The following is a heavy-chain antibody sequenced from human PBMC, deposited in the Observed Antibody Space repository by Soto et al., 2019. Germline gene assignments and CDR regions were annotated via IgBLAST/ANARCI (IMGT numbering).Heavy chain of an antibody. CDR1: GGSISSSNW. J-gene: IGHJ4*02. V-gene: IGHV4-4*02. CDR2: IYHRGST. D-gene: IGHD2-15*01. CDR3: ASLVVAATWSH. Sequence: QVQLQESGPGLVKPSGTLSLTCAVSGGSISSSNWWGWVRQPPGKGLEWIGEIYHRGSTNYNPSLKGRVTISIDKSKTQFSLRLSSVTAADTAVYYCASLVVAATWSHWGQGTLVTVSS.